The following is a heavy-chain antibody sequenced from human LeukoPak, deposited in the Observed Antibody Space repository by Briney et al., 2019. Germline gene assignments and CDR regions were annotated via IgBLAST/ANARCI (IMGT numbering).Heavy chain of an antibody. Sequence: QPGGSLRLSCAASGFTFDDYAMHWVRHAPGKGLEGVSGISWNSGIIAYAASVKGRFSISTDNAKNSLYLQMNSLRAEDTALYYCAKEGPAAFAAFDIWGQGTMVTVSS. D-gene: IGHD2-2*01. CDR2: ISWNSGII. CDR3: AKEGPAAFAAFDI. V-gene: IGHV3-9*01. CDR1: GFTFDDYA. J-gene: IGHJ3*02.